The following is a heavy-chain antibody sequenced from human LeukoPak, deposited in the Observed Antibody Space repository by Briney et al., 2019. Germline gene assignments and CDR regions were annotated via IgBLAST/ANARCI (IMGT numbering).Heavy chain of an antibody. CDR2: ISGSGGNT. CDR3: AKDPLGYCSGGSCYEWFDL. J-gene: IGHJ5*02. CDR1: GFTFSSYG. Sequence: GGSLRLSCAASGFTFSSYGMSWVRQAPGKGLEWVSAISGSGGNTYYADSVKGRFTISRDNSKNTLYLQMNSLRAEDTAVYYCAKDPLGYCSGGSCYEWFDLWGQGTLVTVSS. D-gene: IGHD2-15*01. V-gene: IGHV3-23*01.